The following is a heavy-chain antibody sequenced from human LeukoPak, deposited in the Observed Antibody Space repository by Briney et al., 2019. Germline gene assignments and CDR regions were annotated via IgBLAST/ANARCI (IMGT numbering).Heavy chain of an antibody. CDR2: INHSGST. Sequence: PSETLSLTCTVSGGSISSSSYYWGWLRQPPGKGLEWIGSINHSGSTNYDPSLKSRVTMSVDTSKNQFSLKLSSVTAADTAVYYCASLFNDAFDIWGQGTMATVSS. CDR1: GGSISSSSYY. V-gene: IGHV4-39*07. J-gene: IGHJ3*02. CDR3: ASLFNDAFDI.